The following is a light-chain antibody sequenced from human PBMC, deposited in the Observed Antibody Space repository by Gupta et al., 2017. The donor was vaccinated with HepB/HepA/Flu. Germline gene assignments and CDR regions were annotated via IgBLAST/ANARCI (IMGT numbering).Light chain of an antibody. Sequence: SYELTQPPSVSVSPGQTARLTFPGDALPKQYAYWYQQKPGQAPVLVIYKDSERPPGIPERFSGSSSGTTVTLTISGVQAEDEADYYCQSADSSGTYREVFGGGTKLTVL. V-gene: IGLV3-25*03. CDR1: ALPKQY. CDR3: QSADSSGTYREV. CDR2: KDS. J-gene: IGLJ3*02.